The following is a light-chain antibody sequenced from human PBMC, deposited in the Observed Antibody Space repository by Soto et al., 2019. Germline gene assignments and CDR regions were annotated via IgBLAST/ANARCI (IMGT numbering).Light chain of an antibody. CDR2: EVS. CDR1: SNDVGGYNY. CDR3: SSYTTSSTYV. V-gene: IGLV2-14*01. Sequence: QSALTQPASVSGSPGQSITISCTGTSNDVGGYNYVSWYQQYLGKAPKLMIYEVSNRPSGISNRFSGSKSGNTASLTISGLQAEDEADYDCSSYTTSSTYVFGTGTKLTVL. J-gene: IGLJ1*01.